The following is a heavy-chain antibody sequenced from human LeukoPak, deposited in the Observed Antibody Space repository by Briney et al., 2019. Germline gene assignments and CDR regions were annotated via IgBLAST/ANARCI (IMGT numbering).Heavy chain of an antibody. CDR2: IYYSGST. J-gene: IGHJ3*02. CDR1: GGSISSYY. CDR3: ARGLLDIVVVVAATPLDAFDI. V-gene: IGHV4-59*08. D-gene: IGHD2-15*01. Sequence: PSETLSLTCTVSGGSISSYYWSWIRQPPGKGLEWIGYIYYSGSTNYNPSLKSRVTISVDTSKNQFSLKLSSVTAADMAVYYCARGLLDIVVVVAATPLDAFDIWGQGTMVTVSS.